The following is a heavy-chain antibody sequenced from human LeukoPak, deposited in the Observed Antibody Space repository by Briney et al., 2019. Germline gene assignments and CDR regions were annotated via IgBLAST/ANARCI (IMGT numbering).Heavy chain of an antibody. CDR1: GFTFNNYL. CDR2: LFTGGGRT. CDR3: AKECDYSPGHKFDL. D-gene: IGHD3-10*01. Sequence: GGSLRLSCAASGFTFNNYLMSWVRQAPGKGLEWVSVLFTGGGRTLYADSVKGRFTISGDTSRTTLCLQMNGLRAEDTAVYYCAKECDYSPGHKFDLWGQGTLVTVSS. V-gene: IGHV3-23*01. J-gene: IGHJ4*02.